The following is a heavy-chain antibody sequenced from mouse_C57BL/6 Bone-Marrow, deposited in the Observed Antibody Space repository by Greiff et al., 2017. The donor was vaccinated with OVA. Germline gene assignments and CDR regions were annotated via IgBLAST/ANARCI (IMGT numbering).Heavy chain of an antibody. V-gene: IGHV14-4*01. CDR2: IDPENGDT. J-gene: IGHJ2*01. D-gene: IGHD1-1*01. Sequence: EVQLQESGAELVRPGASVKLSCTASGFNIKDDYMHWVKQRPEQGLEWIGWIDPENGDTEYASKFQGKATITADTSSNTAYLQLSSLTSEDTAVYYCTTSYYGPYYWGQGTTLTVSS. CDR3: TTSYYGPYY. CDR1: GFNIKDDY.